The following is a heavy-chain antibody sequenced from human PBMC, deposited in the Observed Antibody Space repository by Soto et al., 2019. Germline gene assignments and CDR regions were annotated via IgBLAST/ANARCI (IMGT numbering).Heavy chain of an antibody. J-gene: IGHJ5*02. CDR3: AAATYYYDSSGYYFGWFDP. V-gene: IGHV1-58*01. Sequence: SVKVSCKASGFTFTSSAVQWVRQARGQRLEWIGWIVVGSGNTNYAQKFQERVTITRDMSTSTAYMELSSLRSEDTAVYYCAAATYYYDSSGYYFGWFDPWGQGTLVTVSS. D-gene: IGHD3-22*01. CDR2: IVVGSGNT. CDR1: GFTFTSSA.